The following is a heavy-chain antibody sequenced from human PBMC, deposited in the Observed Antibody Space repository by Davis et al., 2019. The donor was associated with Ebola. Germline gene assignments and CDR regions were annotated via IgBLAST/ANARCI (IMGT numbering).Heavy chain of an antibody. CDR3: ARYSSSWYPFAARFDY. V-gene: IGHV3-7*01. J-gene: IGHJ4*02. D-gene: IGHD6-13*01. CDR1: GFTFSSYW. CDR2: IKQDGSEK. Sequence: GESLKISCAASGFTFSSYWMSWVRQAPGKGLEWVANIKQDGSEKYYVDSVKGRFTISRDNAKNSLYLQMNSLRAEDTAVYYCARYSSSWYPFAARFDYWGQGTLVTVSS.